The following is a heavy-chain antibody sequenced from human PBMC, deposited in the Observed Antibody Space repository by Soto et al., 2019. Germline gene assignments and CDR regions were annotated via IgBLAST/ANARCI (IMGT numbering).Heavy chain of an antibody. CDR2: IWYHGTTY. CDR3: ARHVGYGGHYVFDF. Sequence: GGSLTLSCTTSGFTFSTYRIHWVRHAPGKWLDWVATIWYHGTTYYYKDFIKGRFSVSRDNSKNTLFLQLNILRTEDTATYYCARHVGYGGHYVFDFWGLGNIVTVSS. D-gene: IGHD4-17*01. CDR1: GFTFSTYR. V-gene: IGHV3-33*01. J-gene: IGHJ4*02.